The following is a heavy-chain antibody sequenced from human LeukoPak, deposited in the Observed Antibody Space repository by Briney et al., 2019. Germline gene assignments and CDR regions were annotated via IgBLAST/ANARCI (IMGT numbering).Heavy chain of an antibody. CDR2: IEHDGST. CDR3: ARGFSGVVARD. J-gene: IGHJ4*02. D-gene: IGHD2-15*01. V-gene: IGHV4-34*01. CDR1: GGSFTGYY. Sequence: SETLSLTCAVYGGSFTGYYGNWIRQPPGKGLEWVGEIEHDGSTGYNPSLKGRVTMSLDTSKNQIFLNLNSVTAADTAVYYCARGFSGVVARDWGQGTLVTVSS.